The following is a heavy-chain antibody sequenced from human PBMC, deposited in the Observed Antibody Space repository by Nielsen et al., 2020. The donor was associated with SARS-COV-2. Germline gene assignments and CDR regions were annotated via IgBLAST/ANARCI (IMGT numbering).Heavy chain of an antibody. J-gene: IGHJ5*02. Sequence: GESLKISCAASGFTFSSYGMHWVRQAPGKGLEWVAVIWYDGSNKYYADSVKGRFTISRDNSNNTLFLQMNSLTAEDSAVYYCARIPDHWGQGTLVTVSS. CDR2: IWYDGSNK. CDR3: ARIPDH. V-gene: IGHV3-33*01. D-gene: IGHD2-21*01. CDR1: GFTFSSYG.